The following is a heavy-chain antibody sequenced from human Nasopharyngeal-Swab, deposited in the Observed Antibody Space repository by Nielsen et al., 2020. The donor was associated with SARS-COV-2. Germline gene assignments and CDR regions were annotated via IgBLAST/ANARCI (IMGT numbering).Heavy chain of an antibody. CDR2: IYYSGST. V-gene: IGHV4-59*01. CDR1: GGSISSYY. J-gene: IGHJ6*02. D-gene: IGHD2-2*01. CDR3: ARGGVGSTSRIYYYGMDV. Sequence: SETLSLTCTVSGGSISSYYWSWIRQPPGKGLEWIGYIYYSGSTNYNPSLKSRVTISVDTSKNQFSLKLSSVTAADTAVYYCARGGVGSTSRIYYYGMDVWGQGTTVTVSS.